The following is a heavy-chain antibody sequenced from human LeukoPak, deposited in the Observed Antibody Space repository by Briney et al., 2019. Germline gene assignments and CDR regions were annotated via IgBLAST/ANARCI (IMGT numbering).Heavy chain of an antibody. Sequence: PSQTLSLTCTVSGGSISSGSYYWSWIRQPAGKGLEWIGRIYTSGSTNYNPSLKSRVTISVDTSKNQFSLKLSSVTAADTAVYYCARDQEGATPGGDAFDIWGQGTMVTVSS. D-gene: IGHD1-26*01. CDR1: GGSISSGSYY. CDR2: IYTSGST. CDR3: ARDQEGATPGGDAFDI. V-gene: IGHV4-61*02. J-gene: IGHJ3*02.